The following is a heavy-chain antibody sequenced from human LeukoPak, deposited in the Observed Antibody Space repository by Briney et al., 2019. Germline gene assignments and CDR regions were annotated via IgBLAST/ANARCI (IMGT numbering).Heavy chain of an antibody. J-gene: IGHJ6*03. V-gene: IGHV1-69*13. CDR1: GGTFSSYA. CDR2: IIPIFGTA. Sequence: SVKVSCKASGGTFSSYAISWVRQAPGQGLEWMGGIIPIFGTANYAQKFQGRVTITADESTSTAYMELSSLRSEDTAVYYCARDQRDIVVVPAAIRSYYYYYYMDVWGKGTTVTVSS. CDR3: ARDQRDIVVVPAAIRSYYYYYYMDV. D-gene: IGHD2-2*02.